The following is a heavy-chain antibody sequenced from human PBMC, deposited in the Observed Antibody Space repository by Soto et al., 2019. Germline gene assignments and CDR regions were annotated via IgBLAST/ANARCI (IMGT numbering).Heavy chain of an antibody. CDR1: GGSFSGYY. V-gene: IGHV4-34*01. CDR3: ARTQLERRCYFDY. J-gene: IGHJ4*02. CDR2: INHSGST. Sequence: LETLSLTCAVYGGSFSGYYWSWIRQPPGKGLEWIGEINHSGSTNYNPSLKSRVTISVDTSKNQFSLKLSSVTAADTAVYYCARTQLERRCYFDYWGQGTLVTVSS. D-gene: IGHD1-1*01.